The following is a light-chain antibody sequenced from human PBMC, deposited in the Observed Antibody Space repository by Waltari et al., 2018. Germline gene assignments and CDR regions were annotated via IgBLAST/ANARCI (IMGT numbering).Light chain of an antibody. CDR2: DDS. CDR3: QVWDRSSDHWV. V-gene: IGLV3-21*02. CDR1: NTGSKR. Sequence: SYVLTQPPSVSLAPGQTARLTCGGNNTGSKRVHWYQRKTGQALVVVVYDDSDRPSGIPERFSGSNSGNTATLTISRVEAGDEADYYCQVWDRSSDHWVFGGGTKLTVL. J-gene: IGLJ3*02.